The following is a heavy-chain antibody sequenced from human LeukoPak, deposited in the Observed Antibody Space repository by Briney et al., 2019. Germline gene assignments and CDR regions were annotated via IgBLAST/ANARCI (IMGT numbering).Heavy chain of an antibody. CDR3: ARAKTCYYDSSGYHRYYFDY. CDR1: GGSFSGYY. V-gene: IGHV4-34*01. CDR2: INHSGST. J-gene: IGHJ4*02. Sequence: SETLSLTCAVYGGSFSGYYWSWIRQPPGKGLEWIGEINHSGSTNYNPSLKSRVTISVDTSKNQFSLKLSSVTAADTAVYYCARAKTCYYDSSGYHRYYFDYWGQGTLVTVSS. D-gene: IGHD3-22*01.